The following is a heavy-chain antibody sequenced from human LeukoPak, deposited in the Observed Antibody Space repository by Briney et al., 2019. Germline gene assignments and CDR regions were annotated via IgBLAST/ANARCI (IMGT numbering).Heavy chain of an antibody. Sequence: GGPLRLSCAASGFTFSSYSMNWPRHAPGKGLEWFSSINNSSSHIYYVHSVKGRFTISRDNAKNSLYLQMNSLRAEDTAVYYCARGPYYDFWSGYYLNWFDPWGQGTLVTVSS. J-gene: IGHJ5*02. V-gene: IGHV3-21*01. CDR2: INNSSSHI. D-gene: IGHD3-3*01. CDR1: GFTFSSYS. CDR3: ARGPYYDFWSGYYLNWFDP.